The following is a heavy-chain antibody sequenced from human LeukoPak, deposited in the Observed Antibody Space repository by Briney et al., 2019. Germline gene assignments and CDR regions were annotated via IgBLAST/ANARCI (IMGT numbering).Heavy chain of an antibody. D-gene: IGHD6-6*01. CDR3: ARARWQLVPYFDS. V-gene: IGHV1-2*02. CDR2: INPNTGGT. Sequence: GASVKVSCKASGYTFTDYSMHWVRQAPGQGLEWMGRINPNTGGTNFAQKFQGRVAMTRDTSISTAYMELGSLRADDTAVYYCARARWQLVPYFDSWGQGTLVTVSS. CDR1: GYTFTDYS. J-gene: IGHJ4*02.